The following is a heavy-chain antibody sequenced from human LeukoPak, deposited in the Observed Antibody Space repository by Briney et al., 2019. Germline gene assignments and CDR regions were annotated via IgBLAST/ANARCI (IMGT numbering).Heavy chain of an antibody. Sequence: SETLSLTCAVYGGSYSGYYWSWIRQPPGKGLEWIGEINHRRSTNYNPSLKSRVTMSVDTSKNQFSLNLSSVTAADTAVYYCARGQFWSGYSIWGQGTLVTVSS. CDR2: INHRRST. CDR1: GGSYSGYY. J-gene: IGHJ4*02. D-gene: IGHD3-3*02. V-gene: IGHV4-34*01. CDR3: ARGQFWSGYSI.